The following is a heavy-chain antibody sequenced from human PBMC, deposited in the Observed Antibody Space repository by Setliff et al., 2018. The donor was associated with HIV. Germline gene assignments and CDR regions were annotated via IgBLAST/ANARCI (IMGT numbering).Heavy chain of an antibody. Sequence: GGSLRLSCAASGFTFSTYWMSWVRQAPGKGLEWVANIKQDGSEKYYVDSVKGRFTISRDNAKNSLYLQMNSLRAEGTAVYYCAGEELGSSYYFDYWGQGTLVTVSS. CDR3: AGEELGSSYYFDY. CDR1: GFTFSTYW. D-gene: IGHD7-27*01. J-gene: IGHJ4*02. V-gene: IGHV3-7*03. CDR2: IKQDGSEK.